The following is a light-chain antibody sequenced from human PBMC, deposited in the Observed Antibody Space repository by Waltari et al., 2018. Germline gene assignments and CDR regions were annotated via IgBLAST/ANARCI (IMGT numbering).Light chain of an antibody. J-gene: IGLJ3*02. V-gene: IGLV2-23*01. CDR2: EGT. CDR3: CSYAGSSPL. CDR1: TSDVVTYSL. Sequence: QSALTQPASVSGSPGQSITISCAGATSDVVTYSLVSWYQQHPGNPPKLMIHEGTQRPSGISNRFSGSNSDNTASLTISGLQFEDEAYYDCCSYAGSSPLFGGGTRVTVL.